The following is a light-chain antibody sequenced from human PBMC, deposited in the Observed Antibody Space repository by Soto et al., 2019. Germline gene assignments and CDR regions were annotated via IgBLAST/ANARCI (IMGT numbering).Light chain of an antibody. J-gene: IGKJ1*01. CDR3: QQRGT. CDR1: QSVSSY. V-gene: IGKV3-11*01. Sequence: EIVMTQSPATLSVSPGARATLSCRASQSVSSYLAWYQQKPGQAPRLLIYDASNRATGIPARFSGSGSGTDFTLTISSLEPEDFAVYYCQQRGTFGQGTKVDIK. CDR2: DAS.